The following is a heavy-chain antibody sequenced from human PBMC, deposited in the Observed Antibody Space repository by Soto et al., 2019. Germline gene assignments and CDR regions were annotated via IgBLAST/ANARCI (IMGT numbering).Heavy chain of an antibody. CDR2: IKQDGSEK. J-gene: IGHJ4*02. V-gene: IGHV3-7*03. CDR3: ARATALRGSSWYYFDY. CDR1: GFTFSSYW. D-gene: IGHD6-13*01. Sequence: GESLKISCAASGFTFSSYWMSWVRQAPGKGLEWVANIKQDGSEKYYVDSVKGRFTISRDNAKNSLDLQMNSLRAEDTAVYYCARATALRGSSWYYFDYWGQGTLVTVSS.